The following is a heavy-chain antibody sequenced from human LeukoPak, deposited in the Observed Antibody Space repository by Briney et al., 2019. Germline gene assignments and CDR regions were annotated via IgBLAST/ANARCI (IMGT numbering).Heavy chain of an antibody. CDR2: ISYDGSNK. CDR1: GFTFSSYG. CDR3: ASLFLCYGCSSSSASVNI. J-gene: IGHJ3*02. Sequence: PGRSLRLSCAASGFTFSSYGMHWVRQAPGKGLEWEAVISYDGSNKYYADSVKGRFTISRDNSKNTLYLQMNSLRAEDTAVYYCASLFLCYGCSSSSASVNIWGQGTMVTVSS. V-gene: IGHV3-30*03. D-gene: IGHD6-6*01.